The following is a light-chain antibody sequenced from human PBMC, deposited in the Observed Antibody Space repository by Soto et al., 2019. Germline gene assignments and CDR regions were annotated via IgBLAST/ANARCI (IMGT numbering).Light chain of an antibody. CDR1: QSVSSSY. V-gene: IGKV3D-15*01. Sequence: EIVLTQSPGTLSLSPGERATLSCRASQSVSSSYLAWYLQKPGQAPILLIYGASTRATGIPARFSGSGSGTEFTLTISSLQSEDFAVYYCQQYNNWPPYTFGQGTKLEIK. CDR3: QQYNNWPPYT. CDR2: GAS. J-gene: IGKJ2*01.